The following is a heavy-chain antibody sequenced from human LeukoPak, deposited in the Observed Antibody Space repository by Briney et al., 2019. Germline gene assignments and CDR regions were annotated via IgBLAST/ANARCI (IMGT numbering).Heavy chain of an antibody. D-gene: IGHD2-2*01. CDR1: GFTFSRYA. J-gene: IGHJ4*02. CDR3: ASSSAAYYFDY. Sequence: GGSLRLSCAASGFTFSRYAMYWVRQAPGKGLEYVSTISSNGGSTYYASPVKGRFTVSRDNSRNTLYLQMGSLRGEDMAVYYCASSSAAYYFDYWGQGTLVTVSS. CDR2: ISSNGGST. V-gene: IGHV3-64*01.